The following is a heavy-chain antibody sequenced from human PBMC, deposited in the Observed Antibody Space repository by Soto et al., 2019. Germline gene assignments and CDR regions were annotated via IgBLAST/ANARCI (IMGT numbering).Heavy chain of an antibody. D-gene: IGHD6-6*01. CDR2: INHSGSN. J-gene: IGHJ4*01. CDR3: ARVAPWESSSSFAY. V-gene: IGHV4-34*01. CDR1: GGSFSGYY. Sequence: QVQLQQWGAGLLKPSETLSLTCAVYGGSFSGYYWSWIRQPPGKGLEWIGEINHSGSNNYNPSLKRRVTISVDKSKNQFSLKLSSVTAADTAVYYCARVAPWESSSSFAYWGHGTMVNVAA.